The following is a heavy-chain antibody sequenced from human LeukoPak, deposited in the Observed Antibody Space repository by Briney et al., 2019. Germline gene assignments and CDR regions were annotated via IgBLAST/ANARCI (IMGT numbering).Heavy chain of an antibody. V-gene: IGHV5-51*01. Sequence: GESLKISCKVSGYIFTSYWIGWVRQMLDKGLKWMGIIYPGDSDTRYSPSFQGQVTISADKSISTAYLQWSSLKASDTAMYYCARGGVELSPPVDAFDIWGQGTMVTVSS. CDR1: GYIFTSYW. CDR3: ARGGVELSPPVDAFDI. CDR2: IYPGDSDT. D-gene: IGHD3-16*02. J-gene: IGHJ3*02.